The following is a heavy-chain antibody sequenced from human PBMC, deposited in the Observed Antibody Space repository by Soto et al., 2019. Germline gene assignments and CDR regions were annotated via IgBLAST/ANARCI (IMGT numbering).Heavy chain of an antibody. Sequence: SETLSLTCTVSGGSISSYYWSWIRQPPGKGLEWIGYIYYSGSTNYNPSIKSRVTISVDMSKNQVSLQLNSVTPEDSAVYYCVRLIGNSWLDYWGQGTLVTVSS. CDR2: IYYSGST. V-gene: IGHV4-59*12. D-gene: IGHD2-8*01. J-gene: IGHJ5*01. CDR3: VRLIGNSWLDY. CDR1: GGSISSYY.